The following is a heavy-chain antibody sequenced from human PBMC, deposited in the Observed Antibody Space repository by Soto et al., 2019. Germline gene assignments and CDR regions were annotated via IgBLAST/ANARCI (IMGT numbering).Heavy chain of an antibody. Sequence: QVQLVESGGGVVQPGRSLRLSCAASGFTFSSYAMHWVRQAPGKGLEWVAVISYDGSNKYYADSVKGRFTISRDNSKNTLYLQMNSLRAEDTAVYYCARSVGPMYYDYGAPSRYFDLWGRGTLVTVSS. V-gene: IGHV3-30-3*01. CDR2: ISYDGSNK. CDR1: GFTFSSYA. D-gene: IGHD3-16*01. CDR3: ARSVGPMYYDYGAPSRYFDL. J-gene: IGHJ2*01.